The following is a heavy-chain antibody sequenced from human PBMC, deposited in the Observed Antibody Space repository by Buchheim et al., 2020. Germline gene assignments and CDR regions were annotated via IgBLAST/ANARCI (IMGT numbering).Heavy chain of an antibody. Sequence: QVLLQESGPGLVKPSQTLSLTCTVSGGSISSGGYYWSWIRQHPGKGLECIGYLYSSGSTYSNPSLTSRVTISVDTSNNQFSLKLSSVTAADTAVYYCASGTYYDCSMFGPADYWGQGTL. V-gene: IGHV4-31*03. CDR2: LYSSGST. J-gene: IGHJ4*02. CDR1: GGSISSGGYY. CDR3: ASGTYYDCSMFGPADY. D-gene: IGHD3-10*02.